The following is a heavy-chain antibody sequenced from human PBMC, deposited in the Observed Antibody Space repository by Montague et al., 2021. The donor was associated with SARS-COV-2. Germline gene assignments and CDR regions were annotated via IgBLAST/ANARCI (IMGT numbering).Heavy chain of an antibody. CDR2: VDYSGNT. CDR3: ARREYSYGWGD. Sequence: ETLSLTCTVTGGPISGSSDYWGWIRQSPGKGLEWIASVDYSGNTYYSPSLKSRLTISVDTSKNQFSLKLNSVTAADTALYYCARREYSYGWGDWGQGTLITVSS. D-gene: IGHD5-18*01. V-gene: IGHV4-39*01. J-gene: IGHJ4*02. CDR1: GGPISGSSDY.